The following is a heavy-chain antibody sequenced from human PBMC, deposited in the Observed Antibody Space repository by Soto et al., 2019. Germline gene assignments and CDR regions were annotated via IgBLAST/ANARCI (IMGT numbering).Heavy chain of an antibody. CDR3: VVLPSQYYFDY. V-gene: IGHV4-34*01. J-gene: IGHJ4*02. CDR2: INHSGST. D-gene: IGHD2-15*01. CDR1: GGSFSGYY. Sequence: SETLSLTCAVYGGSFSGYYWSWIRQPPGKGLEWIGEINHSGSTNYNPSLKSRVTISVDTSKNHFSLKLSSVSAADTAVYYCVVLPSQYYFDYWGQGTLVTVSS.